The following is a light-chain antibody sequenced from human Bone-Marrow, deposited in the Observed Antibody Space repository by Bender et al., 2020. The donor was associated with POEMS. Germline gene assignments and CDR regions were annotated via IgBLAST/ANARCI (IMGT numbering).Light chain of an antibody. CDR3: SSYTRSGTYV. CDR1: SSDVGSYYL. CDR2: EGY. J-gene: IGLJ1*01. Sequence: QSALTQPRSVSGSPGQSVTISCTGISSDVGSYYLVSWYQHHPGEAPKLIIHEGYKRPSGVSNRFSGSKSGNTASLTISGLLPEDEADYYRSSYTRSGTYVFGSGTKVTVL. V-gene: IGLV2-14*02.